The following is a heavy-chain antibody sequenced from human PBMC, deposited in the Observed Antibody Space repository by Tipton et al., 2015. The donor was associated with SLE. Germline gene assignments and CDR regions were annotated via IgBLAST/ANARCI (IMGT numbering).Heavy chain of an antibody. CDR3: AKDALTGEPFDY. CDR1: GFTFSSYS. D-gene: IGHD7-27*01. Sequence: SLRLSCAASGFTFSSYSMNWVRQAPGKGLEWVSYISSSSSTTYYADSVKGRFTISRDNSKNTLYLQMNSLRAEDTAVYYCAKDALTGEPFDYWGQGTLVTVSS. J-gene: IGHJ4*02. V-gene: IGHV3-48*01. CDR2: ISSSSSTT.